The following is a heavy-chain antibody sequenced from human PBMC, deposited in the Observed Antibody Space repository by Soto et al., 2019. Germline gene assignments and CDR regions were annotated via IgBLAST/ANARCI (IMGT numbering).Heavy chain of an antibody. CDR2: FDPEDGET. V-gene: IGHV1-24*01. CDR1: GYTLTELS. CDR3: ATGSKDDFWSGYSALFDY. Sequence: APVKVSCKVSGYTLTELSMHRVRQAPGKGLEWMGGFDPEDGETIYAQKFQGRVTMTEDTSTDTAYMELSSLRSEDTAVYYCATGSKDDFWSGYSALFDYWGQGTLVTVSS. J-gene: IGHJ4*02. D-gene: IGHD3-3*01.